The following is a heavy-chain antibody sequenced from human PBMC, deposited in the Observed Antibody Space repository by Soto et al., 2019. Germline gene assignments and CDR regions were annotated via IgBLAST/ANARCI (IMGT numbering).Heavy chain of an antibody. J-gene: IGHJ6*02. Sequence: GGSLRLSCETSGLPVSTSYISWVRQAPGKGLEWVSVIYNDGKTYYADSVKGRFTVSRDASKNTLHLQMDSLRDEDTAVYYCVRPLPSGQNYGMDVWGQGTTVTVSS. D-gene: IGHD3-10*01. CDR2: IYNDGKT. CDR1: GLPVSTSY. V-gene: IGHV3-53*01. CDR3: VRPLPSGQNYGMDV.